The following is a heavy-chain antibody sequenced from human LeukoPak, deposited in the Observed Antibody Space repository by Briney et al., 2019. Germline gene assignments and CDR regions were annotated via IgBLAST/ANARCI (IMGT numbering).Heavy chain of an antibody. V-gene: IGHV4-39*01. Sequence: SETLSLTCTVSGVSISSSSYYWGWIRQPPGKGLEWIGSIYYSGSTYYNPSLKSRVTISVDTSKNQFSLKLSSVTAADTAVYYCARLQVTFDYWGQGTLVTVSS. CDR3: ARLQVTFDY. J-gene: IGHJ4*02. D-gene: IGHD4-11*01. CDR2: IYYSGST. CDR1: GVSISSSSYY.